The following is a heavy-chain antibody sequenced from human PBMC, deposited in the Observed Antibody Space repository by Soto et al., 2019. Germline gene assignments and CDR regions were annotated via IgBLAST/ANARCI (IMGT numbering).Heavy chain of an antibody. D-gene: IGHD3-22*01. J-gene: IGHJ4*02. Sequence: QPGGSLRLSCAASGFTFSSYAMSWVRQAPGKGLEWVSAISGSGGSTYYADSVKGRFTISRDNSKNTLYLQMNSLRAEDTAVYYCAKPTASITMIVVVIQAIDYWGQGTLVTVSS. CDR2: ISGSGGST. V-gene: IGHV3-23*01. CDR3: AKPTASITMIVVVIQAIDY. CDR1: GFTFSSYA.